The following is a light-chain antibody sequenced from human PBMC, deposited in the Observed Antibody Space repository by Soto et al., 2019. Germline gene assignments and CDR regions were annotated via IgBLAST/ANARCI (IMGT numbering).Light chain of an antibody. J-gene: IGKJ4*01. Sequence: EIVMTQSPATLSVSPGERATLSCRASQIVSTNLAWYQHKPGQAPGLLIYGTSTRATGLPARFSGSGSGTEFTLTISSLQSEDFAVYYCQQYSNWPLTFGGGTKVEIK. CDR3: QQYSNWPLT. CDR1: QIVSTN. CDR2: GTS. V-gene: IGKV3-15*01.